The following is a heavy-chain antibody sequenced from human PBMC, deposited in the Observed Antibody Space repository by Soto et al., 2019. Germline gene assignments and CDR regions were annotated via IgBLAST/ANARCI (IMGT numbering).Heavy chain of an antibody. CDR3: ARTGVEFGDFPYYFDY. D-gene: IGHD3-10*01. CDR2: IIPIFGTA. V-gene: IGHV1-69*13. CDR1: GGTFSSYA. J-gene: IGHJ4*02. Sequence: GASVKVSCKASGGTFSSYAISWVRQAPGQGLEWMGGIIPIFGTANYAQKFQGRVTITADESTSTAYMELSSLRSEDTAVYYCARTGVEFGDFPYYFDYWGRGTLVTVSS.